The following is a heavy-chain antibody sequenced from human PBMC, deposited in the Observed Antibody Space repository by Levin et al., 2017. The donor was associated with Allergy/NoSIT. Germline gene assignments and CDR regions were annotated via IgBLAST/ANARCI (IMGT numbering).Heavy chain of an antibody. V-gene: IGHV3-7*04. Sequence: GGSLRLSCAASGFTFSSYWMSWVRQAPGKGLEWVANIKQDGSEKYYVDSVKGRFTISRDNAKNSLYVQMNSLRAEDTAVYYCVRGLRGLNYYYGMDVWGQGTTVTVSS. D-gene: IGHD4-23*01. CDR3: VRGLRGLNYYYGMDV. J-gene: IGHJ6*02. CDR1: GFTFSSYW. CDR2: IKQDGSEK.